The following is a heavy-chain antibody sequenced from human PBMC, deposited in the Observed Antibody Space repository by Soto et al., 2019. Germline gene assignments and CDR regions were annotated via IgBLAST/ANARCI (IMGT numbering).Heavy chain of an antibody. Sequence: QVQLVESGGGVVQPGTSLRLSCVGSGFTFRSFVRHWVRQAPGKGLEWVALTSYDGITKYYDDSVKCRFTISRDNSRNTVDLQMDSLRLEDTALYYCARWGTSGGLDVWGQGTVVSVSS. D-gene: IGHD3-16*01. V-gene: IGHV3-30*19. CDR2: TSYDGITK. CDR3: ARWGTSGGLDV. CDR1: GFTFRSFV. J-gene: IGHJ4*02.